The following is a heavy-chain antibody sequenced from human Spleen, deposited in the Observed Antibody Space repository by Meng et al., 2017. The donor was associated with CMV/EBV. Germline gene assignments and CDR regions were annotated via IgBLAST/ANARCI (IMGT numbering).Heavy chain of an antibody. Sequence: KFSCKVSGSTFPAYHMHWVRQAPGKGLEWMGLVDTENGRTIYAEKFQGRVSMTADTSTDIVYMYLSSLTSEDTAVYYCSAAADYWGQGTLVTVSS. J-gene: IGHJ4*02. CDR1: GSTFPAYH. CDR3: SAAADY. V-gene: IGHV1-69-2*01. CDR2: VDTENGRT.